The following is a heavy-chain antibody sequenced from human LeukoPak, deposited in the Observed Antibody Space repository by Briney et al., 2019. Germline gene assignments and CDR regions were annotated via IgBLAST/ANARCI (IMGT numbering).Heavy chain of an antibody. D-gene: IGHD6-13*01. J-gene: IGHJ4*02. CDR1: GGTFSSYA. CDR2: IIPIFGTA. Sequence: ASVKVSCKASGGTFSSYAISWVRQAPGQGLEWMGGIIPIFGTANYAQKFQGRVTITADESTSTAYMELSSLRSEDTAVYYCASPPEGSSSWRYRPEMGPFDYWGQGTLVTVSS. CDR3: ASPPEGSSSWRYRPEMGPFDY. V-gene: IGHV1-69*13.